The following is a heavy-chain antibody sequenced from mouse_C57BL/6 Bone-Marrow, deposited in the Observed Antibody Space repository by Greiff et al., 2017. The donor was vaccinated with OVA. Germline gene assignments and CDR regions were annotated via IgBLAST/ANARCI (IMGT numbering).Heavy chain of an antibody. CDR3: ARWRFYYYGSSYAMDY. CDR1: GYAFSSSW. D-gene: IGHD1-1*01. V-gene: IGHV1-82*01. CDR2: IYPGDGDT. J-gene: IGHJ4*01. Sequence: QVHVKQSGPELVKPGASVKISCKASGYAFSSSWMNWVKQRPGKGLEWIGRIYPGDGDTKYNGKFKGKATLTADKSSSTAYMQLSSLTSEDSAVYFCARWRFYYYGSSYAMDYWGQGTSVTVSS.